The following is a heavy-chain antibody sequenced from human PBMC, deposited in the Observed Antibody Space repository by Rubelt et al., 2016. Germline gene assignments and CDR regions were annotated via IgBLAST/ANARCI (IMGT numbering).Heavy chain of an antibody. CDR3: ARRIIMIVGEGHAFDI. CDR2: ISSSSTTI. D-gene: IGHD3-22*01. Sequence: GKGLEWISYISSSSTTIYSADSMKGRFTISRDNAKNSLYLQMNSLGAEDTAVYYCARRIIMIVGEGHAFDIWGQGTMVAVSS. V-gene: IGHV3-11*01. J-gene: IGHJ3*02.